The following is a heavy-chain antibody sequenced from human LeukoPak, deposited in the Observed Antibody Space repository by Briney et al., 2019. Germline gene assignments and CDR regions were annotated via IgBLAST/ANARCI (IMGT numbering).Heavy chain of an antibody. CDR3: ARGGGPYYYCYMDV. J-gene: IGHJ6*03. V-gene: IGHV1-69*13. CDR1: GGTFSSYA. CDR2: IIPIFGTA. Sequence: SVKVSCKASGGTFSSYAISWVRQAPGQGLEWMGGIIPIFGTANYAQKFQGRVTTTADESTSTAYMELSSLRSEDTAVYYCARGGGPYYYCYMDVWGKGTTVTISS.